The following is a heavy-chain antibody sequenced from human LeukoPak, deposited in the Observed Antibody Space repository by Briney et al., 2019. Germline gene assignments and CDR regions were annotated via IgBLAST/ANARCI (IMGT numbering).Heavy chain of an antibody. CDR3: ASAGDSGYRYYGMDV. J-gene: IGHJ6*02. Sequence: MTSQTLSLTCTVSGGSISSGGYYWSWIRQHPGKGLQWIGYIYYSGSTYYNPSLKSRVTISVDTSKNQFSLKLSSVTAADTAVYYCASAGDSGYRYYGMDVWGQGTTVTVSS. CDR2: IYYSGST. CDR1: GGSISSGGYY. D-gene: IGHD5-12*01. V-gene: IGHV4-31*03.